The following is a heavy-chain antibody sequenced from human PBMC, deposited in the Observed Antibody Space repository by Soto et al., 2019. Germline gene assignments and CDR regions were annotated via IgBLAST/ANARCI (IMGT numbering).Heavy chain of an antibody. J-gene: IGHJ4*02. CDR2: IYSGGNI. D-gene: IGHD6-13*01. CDR3: ARGRVPSYAAGENVDY. Sequence: SCAASGFIVTSSYMSWVRQAPGKGLEWVSIIYSGGNIYYADSVKGRFTISRDNSKNTLYLQMNSLRAEDTAVYYCARGRVPSYAAGENVDYWGQGTLVTVSS. V-gene: IGHV3-66*01. CDR1: GFIVTSSY.